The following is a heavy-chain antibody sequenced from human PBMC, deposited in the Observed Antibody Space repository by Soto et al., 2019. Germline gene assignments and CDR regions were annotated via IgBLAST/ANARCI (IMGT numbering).Heavy chain of an antibody. J-gene: IGHJ4*02. D-gene: IGHD6-19*01. CDR2: ISSSSSYI. CDR3: ATVSAPALAGYGFDY. CDR1: GFTFSSYS. V-gene: IGHV3-21*01. Sequence: GGSLTLCCAASGFTFSSYSMNWVRQATGKGLEWVSSISSSSSYIYYADSVKGRFTISRDNAKNSLYLQMNSLRAEDTAVYYCATVSAPALAGYGFDYWGQGT.